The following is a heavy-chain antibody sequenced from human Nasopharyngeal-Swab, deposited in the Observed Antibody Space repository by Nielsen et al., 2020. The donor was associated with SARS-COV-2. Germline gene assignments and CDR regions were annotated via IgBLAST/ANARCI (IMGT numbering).Heavy chain of an antibody. J-gene: IGHJ3*02. V-gene: IGHV3-48*04. Sequence: GESLKISCAASGFSFGDYAMNWVRQAPGKGLEWLSFISSDSRTIYYAASVRGRFTISRDNAKNSLYLQMNSLRVEDTALYYCARDRGGNDPFDIWGQGTMVTVSS. CDR2: ISSDSRTI. CDR1: GFSFGDYA. D-gene: IGHD3-10*01. CDR3: ARDRGGNDPFDI.